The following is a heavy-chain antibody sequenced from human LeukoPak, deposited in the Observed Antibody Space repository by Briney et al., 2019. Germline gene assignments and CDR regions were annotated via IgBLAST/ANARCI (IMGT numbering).Heavy chain of an antibody. CDR3: ASLNGAIVGATYYFDY. CDR1: GYTFTGYY. D-gene: IGHD1-26*01. V-gene: IGHV1-2*02. CDR2: INPNRGGT. Sequence: ASVKVSCKASGYTFTGYYMHWVRQAPGQGLEWMGWINPNRGGTNYAQKFQGRVTMTRDTSISTAYMELSRLRSDDTAVYYCASLNGAIVGATYYFDYWGQGTLVTVSS. J-gene: IGHJ4*02.